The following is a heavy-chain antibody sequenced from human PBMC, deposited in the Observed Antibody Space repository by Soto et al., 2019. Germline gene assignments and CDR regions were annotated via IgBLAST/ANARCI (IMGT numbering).Heavy chain of an antibody. CDR2: IKNKANSYTT. D-gene: IGHD5-12*01. CDR1: GFTFSDHY. J-gene: IGHJ4*02. V-gene: IGHV3-72*01. Sequence: EVQLVESGGGLVQPGGSLRLSCAASGFTFSDHYMDWVRLAPGKGLEWVGRIKNKANSYTTQYAASVKGRFTISRDDSKNSLYLQMDSLKTEDTAVYFFSTKVNIGTTRSDYWGQGSLVTVSS. CDR3: STKVNIGTTRSDY.